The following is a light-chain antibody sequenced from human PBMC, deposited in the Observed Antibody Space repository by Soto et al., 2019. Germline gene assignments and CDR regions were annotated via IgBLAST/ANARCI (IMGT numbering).Light chain of an antibody. Sequence: DIVMTQSPDSLAVSLGERATINCKSSQSILYSSNNKEKLAWYQQKPGQPPKLLIYWASTRESGVPDRFSGSGSGTDFTLTISSLQAEDVEVYYCQQYYTTPLTFGQGTRLEIK. CDR1: QSILYSSNNKEK. CDR2: WAS. J-gene: IGKJ5*01. V-gene: IGKV4-1*01. CDR3: QQYYTTPLT.